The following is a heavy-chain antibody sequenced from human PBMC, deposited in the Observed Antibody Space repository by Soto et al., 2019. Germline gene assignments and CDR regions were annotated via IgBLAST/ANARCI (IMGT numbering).Heavy chain of an antibody. V-gene: IGHV3-23*01. CDR2: LNGGGIST. Sequence: GGSLRLSCAASGFTFSSYAMNWVRQAPGKGLEWVSYLNGGGISTYYADSVKGRFTISRDNSKNTVYLQMNSLRVEDTAVYYCVKGWQRVNAFDIWGQGTMVTVSS. CDR1: GFTFSSYA. J-gene: IGHJ3*02. D-gene: IGHD6-6*01. CDR3: VKGWQRVNAFDI.